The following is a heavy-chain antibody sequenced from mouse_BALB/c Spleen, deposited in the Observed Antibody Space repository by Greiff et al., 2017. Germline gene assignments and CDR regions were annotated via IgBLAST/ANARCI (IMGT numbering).Heavy chain of an antibody. CDR3: AREDPFAY. CDR2: ISTYYGDA. J-gene: IGHJ3*01. CDR1: GYTFTDYA. V-gene: IGHV1S137*01. Sequence: QVHVKQSGAELVRPGVSVKISCKGSGYTFTDYAMHWVKQSHAKSLEWIGVISTYYGDASYNQKFKGKATMTVDKSSSTAYMELARLTSEDSAIYYCAREDPFAYWGQGTLVTVSA.